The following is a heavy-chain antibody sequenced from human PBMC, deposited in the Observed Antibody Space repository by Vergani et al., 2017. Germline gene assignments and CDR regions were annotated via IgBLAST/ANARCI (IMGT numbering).Heavy chain of an antibody. Sequence: EVQLVESGGGIVKPGGSLRLSCVASGFSFRNAWMNWVRRTPGKGLEWVGRIKSTFDRGTTDYAAAVKGRFTILRDDSKNTLFLQMNGLKTEDIGVYYCTTDPRYCGDGSCYWLRDHHYYGMDVWGQGTKVTVSS. CDR3: TTDPRYCGDGSCYWLRDHHYYGMDV. CDR2: IKSTFDRGTT. V-gene: IGHV3-15*07. J-gene: IGHJ6*02. CDR1: GFSFRNAW. D-gene: IGHD2-21*01.